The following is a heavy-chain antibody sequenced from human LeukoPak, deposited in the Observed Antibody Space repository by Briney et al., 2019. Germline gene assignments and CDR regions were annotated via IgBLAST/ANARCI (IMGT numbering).Heavy chain of an antibody. D-gene: IGHD6-13*01. CDR1: GFTFSNYA. J-gene: IGHJ6*03. Sequence: PGGSLRLSCAASGFTFSNYAMTWVRQAPGKGLEWVSGITVRGGAYYPDSVKGRFTISRDNSKNTLYLQMNSLRAEDTAVYYCAKPGYSSSWYYYYYYMDVWGKGTTVTVSS. CDR2: ITVRGGA. V-gene: IGHV3-23*01. CDR3: AKPGYSSSWYYYYYYMDV.